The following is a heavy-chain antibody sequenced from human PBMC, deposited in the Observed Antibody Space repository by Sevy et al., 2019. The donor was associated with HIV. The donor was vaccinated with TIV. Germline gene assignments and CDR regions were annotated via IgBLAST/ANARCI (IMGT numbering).Heavy chain of an antibody. V-gene: IGHV3-30-3*01. J-gene: IGHJ3*02. CDR2: VSFDGGNK. CDR3: VRERARSITFDI. Sequence: GGSLRLSCEASGFTFNNFPIHWVRQVPGKGLEWVAVVSFDGGNKYYADSVRGRFTVSRDNSKNTVYLQLNSLRAEDTAVYYCVRERARSITFDIWGQGTLVTVSS. D-gene: IGHD3-16*01. CDR1: GFTFNNFP.